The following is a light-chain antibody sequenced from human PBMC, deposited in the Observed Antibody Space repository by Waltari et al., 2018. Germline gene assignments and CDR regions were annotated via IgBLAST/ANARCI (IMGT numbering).Light chain of an antibody. CDR3: MQATQPPRT. CDR1: QSLVHSNGHTY. Sequence: DIVMTQTPLSSPVTLGQPASISFRSSQSLVHSNGHTYLNWLHQRPGQPPRLLIYEISNRFSGVPDRFSGSGAGTDFTLQISSVEVEDVGVYYCMQATQPPRTFGQGTKVEIK. V-gene: IGKV2-24*01. CDR2: EIS. J-gene: IGKJ1*01.